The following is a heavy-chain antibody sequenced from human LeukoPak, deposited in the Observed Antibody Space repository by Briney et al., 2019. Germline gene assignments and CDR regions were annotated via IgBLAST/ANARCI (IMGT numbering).Heavy chain of an antibody. CDR2: INPNSGGT. V-gene: IGHV1-2*02. CDR1: GYTFTGYC. Sequence: ASVKVSCKASGYTFTGYCMHWVRQAPGQGLEWMGWINPNSGGTNYAQKFQGRVTMTRDTSISTAYMELSRLRSDDTAVYYCARGGYPRSLYYYYGMDVWGQGTTVTVSS. D-gene: IGHD5-12*01. J-gene: IGHJ6*02. CDR3: ARGGYPRSLYYYYGMDV.